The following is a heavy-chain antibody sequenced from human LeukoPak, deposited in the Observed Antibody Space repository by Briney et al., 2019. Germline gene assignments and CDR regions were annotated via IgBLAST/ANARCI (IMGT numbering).Heavy chain of an antibody. D-gene: IGHD2-15*01. J-gene: IGHJ6*02. CDR3: ARGGSHYYYYGMDV. CDR1: GFTVSSNY. CDR2: IYSGGST. V-gene: IGHV3-53*01. Sequence: PGGSLRLSCAASGFTVSSNYMSWVRQAPGKGLEWVSVIYSGGSTYYADSVKGRFTISRDNSKNTLYLQMNSLRAEDTAVYYCARGGSHYYYYGMDVWGQRTTVTVSS.